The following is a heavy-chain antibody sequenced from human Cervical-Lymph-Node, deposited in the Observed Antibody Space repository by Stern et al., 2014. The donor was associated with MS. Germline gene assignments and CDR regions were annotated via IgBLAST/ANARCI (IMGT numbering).Heavy chain of an antibody. CDR2: INDVSGDT. Sequence: QVQLVQSGAEVRKPGASVKISCKASGYTFYSYAIHWVRQAPGQRLEWMGWINDVSGDTKYSQSVEGRVTISTDTSANTAYMELSSLTSEDTAIYYCARGGIYGVVTIFQVHGMDVWGQGTTVTVSS. V-gene: IGHV1-3*01. CDR3: ARGGIYGVVTIFQVHGMDV. J-gene: IGHJ6*02. CDR1: GYTFYSYA. D-gene: IGHD3-3*01.